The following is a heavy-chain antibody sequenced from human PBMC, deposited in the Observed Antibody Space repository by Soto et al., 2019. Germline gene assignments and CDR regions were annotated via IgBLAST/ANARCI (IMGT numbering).Heavy chain of an antibody. V-gene: IGHV3-7*05. D-gene: IGHD2-2*01. J-gene: IGHJ4*02. CDR1: GSTFSSYW. Sequence: GGSLRLSCAASGSTFSSYWMSWVRQAPGKGLDWVANIKQDGSEKYYVDSVKGRFTISRDNAKNSLYLQLNSLRAEDTAVYYCARVMPLLWDIVVVPAILDYWGQGTLVTVSS. CDR2: IKQDGSEK. CDR3: ARVMPLLWDIVVVPAILDY.